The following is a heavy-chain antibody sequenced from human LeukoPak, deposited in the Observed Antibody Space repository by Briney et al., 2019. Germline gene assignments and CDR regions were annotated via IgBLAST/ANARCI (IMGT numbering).Heavy chain of an antibody. D-gene: IGHD6-19*01. CDR3: ARRPLAVAGINRFDP. CDR2: INHSGGT. CDR1: GGSFSGYY. Sequence: SETLSLTCAVYGGSFSGYYWSWIRQPPGKGLEWIGEINHSGGTNYNPSLKSRVTISVDTSKNQFSLKLSSVTAADTAVYYCARRPLAVAGINRFDPWGQGTLVTVSS. J-gene: IGHJ5*02. V-gene: IGHV4-34*01.